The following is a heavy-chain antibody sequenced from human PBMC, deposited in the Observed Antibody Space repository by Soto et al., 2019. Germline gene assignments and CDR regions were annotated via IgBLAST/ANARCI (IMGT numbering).Heavy chain of an antibody. Sequence: ASVEVSCKASGYTFTSYGISWVRQAPGQGLEWMGWISAYNGNTNYAQKLQGRVTMTTDTSTSTAYMELRSLRSDDTAVYYCARDYYDFWSGYYTHWFDPWGQGTLVTVSS. CDR2: ISAYNGNT. CDR3: ARDYYDFWSGYYTHWFDP. CDR1: GYTFTSYG. J-gene: IGHJ5*02. D-gene: IGHD3-3*01. V-gene: IGHV1-18*04.